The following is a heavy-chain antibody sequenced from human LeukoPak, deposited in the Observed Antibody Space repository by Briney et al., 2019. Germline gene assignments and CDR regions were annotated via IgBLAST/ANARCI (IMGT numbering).Heavy chain of an antibody. J-gene: IGHJ5*02. V-gene: IGHV4-34*01. CDR1: GGSFSGYY. CDR2: INHSGST. CDR3: ARLSSWYFYWFDP. Sequence: SETLSLTCAVYGGSFSGYYWSWIRQPPGKGLEWIGEINHSGSTNYNPSLKSRVTISVDTSKNQFSLKLSSVTAADTAVYYCARLSSWYFYWFDPWGQGTLVTVSS. D-gene: IGHD6-13*01.